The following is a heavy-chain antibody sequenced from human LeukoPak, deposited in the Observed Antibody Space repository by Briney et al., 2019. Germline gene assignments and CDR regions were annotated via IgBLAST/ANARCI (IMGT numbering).Heavy chain of an antibody. Sequence: SQTLSLTYAIYGDIVSQHSAAWNLIRQSPSRGLEWLGRTYYRSKWYNDYAVSVKSRITINPDTSKNQFSLQLNSVTPEDTAVYYCARKTPYQPSDIWGQRTMVTVSS. CDR1: GDIVSQHSAA. CDR2: TYYRSKWYN. CDR3: ARKTPYQPSDI. D-gene: IGHD2-2*01. V-gene: IGHV6-1*01. J-gene: IGHJ3*02.